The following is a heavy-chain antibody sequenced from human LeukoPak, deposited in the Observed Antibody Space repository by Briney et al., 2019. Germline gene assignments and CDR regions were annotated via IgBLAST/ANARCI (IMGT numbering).Heavy chain of an antibody. CDR3: ASQLGGTTFH. J-gene: IGHJ4*02. CDR1: GVSINTYF. Sequence: FETLPLTCTVSGVSINTYFWSWIRQPPGKGLEWIGYVYYNGITNYNPSLKSRVSISLDTSKNQFSLRLNSVTAAETAVYYCASQLGGTTFHWGQGTLVTVSS. CDR2: VYYNGIT. V-gene: IGHV4-59*01. D-gene: IGHD1/OR15-1a*01.